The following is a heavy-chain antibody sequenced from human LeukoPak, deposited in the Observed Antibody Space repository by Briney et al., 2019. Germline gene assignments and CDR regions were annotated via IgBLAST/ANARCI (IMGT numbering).Heavy chain of an antibody. D-gene: IGHD7-27*01. J-gene: IGHJ5*02. Sequence: ASVKVSCKASGGTFSSYTISWVRQTPGQGLEWMGRIIPILGIANYAQKFQGRVTITADKSTSTAYMELSSLRSEDTAVYYCARDGEISLWLDPWGQGTLVTVSS. CDR2: IIPILGIA. V-gene: IGHV1-69*04. CDR1: GGTFSSYT. CDR3: ARDGEISLWLDP.